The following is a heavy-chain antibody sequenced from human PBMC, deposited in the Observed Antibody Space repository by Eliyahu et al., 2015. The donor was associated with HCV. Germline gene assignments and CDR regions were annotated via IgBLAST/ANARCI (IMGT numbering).Heavy chain of an antibody. V-gene: IGHV4-39*07. J-gene: IGHJ4*02. Sequence: QVQLQESGPGLVKPSETLSLTCSVSGDSINSSSHYWAWVLQAPGKGLEWXGSIYFTGSTYYTRSLQSRSTISVDTSKSQFSLRLSSVTAADTAVYFCARERGTYLYFFDSWGQGTLVTVSS. CDR3: ARERGTYLYFFDS. CDR2: IYFTGST. CDR1: GDSINSSSHY. D-gene: IGHD1-26*01.